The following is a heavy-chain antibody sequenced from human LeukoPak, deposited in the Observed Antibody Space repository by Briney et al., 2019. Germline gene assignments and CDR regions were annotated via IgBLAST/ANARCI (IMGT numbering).Heavy chain of an antibody. CDR1: GFTFSSYG. CDR3: AKTLAYSSSWYWYFDL. V-gene: IGHV3-23*01. CDR2: ISGGGGST. Sequence: GRSLRLSCAASGFTFSSYGMHWVRQAPGKGLEWVSGISGGGGSTYYADSVEGRFTISSDNSKNTLYLQMNSLRAEDTAGYYCAKTLAYSSSWYWYFDLWGRGTPVTVSS. J-gene: IGHJ2*01. D-gene: IGHD6-13*01.